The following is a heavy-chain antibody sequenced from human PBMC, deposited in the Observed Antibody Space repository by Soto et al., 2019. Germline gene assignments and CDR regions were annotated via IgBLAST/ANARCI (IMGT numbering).Heavy chain of an antibody. Sequence: GGSLRLSCAGSGFTFSSYAMSWVRQAPGMGLEWVATISGSGGTTYSADSVKGRFTISRDNSKNSLYLQMNSLRAEATAVYYCAKHEASPDFYYYYGLDVWGQGTTVTVSS. D-gene: IGHD2-2*01. CDR1: GFTFSSYA. CDR2: ISGSGGTT. CDR3: AKHEASPDFYYYYGLDV. V-gene: IGHV3-23*01. J-gene: IGHJ6*02.